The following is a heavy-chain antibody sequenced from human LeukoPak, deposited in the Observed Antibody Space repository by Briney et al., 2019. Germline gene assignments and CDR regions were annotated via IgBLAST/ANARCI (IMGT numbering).Heavy chain of an antibody. V-gene: IGHV3-48*03. CDR3: ARGLSGYSSSLGY. Sequence: GGSLRLSCAASGFTFSSYEMNWVRQAPGKGLEWVSYISSSGSTIYYADSVKGRFTISRDNAKNTMYLQMNSLRVEDTAVCYCARGLSGYSSSLGYWGQGTLVTVSS. D-gene: IGHD6-6*01. CDR2: ISSSGSTI. J-gene: IGHJ4*02. CDR1: GFTFSSYE.